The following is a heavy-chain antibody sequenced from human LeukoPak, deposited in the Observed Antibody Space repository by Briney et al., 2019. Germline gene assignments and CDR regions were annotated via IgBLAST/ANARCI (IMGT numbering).Heavy chain of an antibody. V-gene: IGHV3-64D*06. CDR2: ITSNGGST. D-gene: IGHD3-10*01. CDR1: GFTFSSYA. CDR3: VKPRSGSYFDY. Sequence: PGGSLRLSCAASGFTFSSYAMHWVRQAPGKGLEYVSAITSNGGSTYYADSVKGRFTISRDNSKNTLFLQMSSLRAEDTAVYYCVKPRSGSYFDYWGQGTLVTVSS. J-gene: IGHJ4*02.